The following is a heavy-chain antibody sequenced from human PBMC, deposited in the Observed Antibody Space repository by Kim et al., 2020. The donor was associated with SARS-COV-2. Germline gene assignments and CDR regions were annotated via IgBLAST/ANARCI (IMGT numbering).Heavy chain of an antibody. CDR2: MYYSGST. J-gene: IGHJ5*02. V-gene: IGHV4-59*08. CDR3: ARGFDT. CDR1: GGSISSYY. Sequence: SETLSLTCTVSGGSISSYYWSWIRQPPGKGLEWIGYMYYSGSTNYNPSLKSRVTISVDTSKNQFSLKLSSVTATDTAVDYCARGFDTWGQGTLVTVSS.